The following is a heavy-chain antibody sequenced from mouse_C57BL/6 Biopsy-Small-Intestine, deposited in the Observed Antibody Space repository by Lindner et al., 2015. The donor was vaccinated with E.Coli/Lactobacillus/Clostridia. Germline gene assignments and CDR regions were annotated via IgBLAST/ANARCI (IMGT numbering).Heavy chain of an antibody. D-gene: IGHD1-1*01. J-gene: IGHJ2*01. CDR3: ARRDCSGTSCYFAS. V-gene: IGHV1S61*01. Sequence: SVKVSCKASGYTFINYYIHWVRQAPGQGLEWMGIINPSGGSGTTYAQKFQGRVTMTRDTSTSTVYMELSSLTSEDTAVYYCARRDCSGTSCYFASWGQGTLVTVSS. CDR2: INPSGGSGT. CDR1: GYTFINYY.